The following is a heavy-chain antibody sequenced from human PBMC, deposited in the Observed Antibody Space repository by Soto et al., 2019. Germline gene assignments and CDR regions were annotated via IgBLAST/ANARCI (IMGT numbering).Heavy chain of an antibody. CDR1: GGSISIYY. V-gene: IGHV4-59*01. CDR2: VHYSGTT. Sequence: QVHLQESGPGLVKPSETLSLTCTVSGGSISIYYWTWIRQPPGKGLEWIGYVHYSGTTSYNPSVESRVTISLDTSKTQFSLRLTSVTAADTAVYYCARRWSGTDYWGQGTLVTVSS. CDR3: ARRWSGTDY. J-gene: IGHJ4*02. D-gene: IGHD3-10*01.